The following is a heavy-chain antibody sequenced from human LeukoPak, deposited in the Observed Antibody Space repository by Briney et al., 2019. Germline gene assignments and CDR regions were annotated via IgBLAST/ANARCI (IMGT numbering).Heavy chain of an antibody. CDR3: AGTDESHYDTSAEFDY. CDR1: GGSISSYY. J-gene: IGHJ4*02. V-gene: IGHV4-4*07. Sequence: PSETLSLTCTVSGGSISSYYWSWIRQPAGKGLEWIGRIYTSGSTNYNPSLKSRVTMSVDASKNQFSLKLSSVTAADTAVYYCAGTDESHYDTSAEFDYWGQGTLVTVSS. CDR2: IYTSGST. D-gene: IGHD3-22*01.